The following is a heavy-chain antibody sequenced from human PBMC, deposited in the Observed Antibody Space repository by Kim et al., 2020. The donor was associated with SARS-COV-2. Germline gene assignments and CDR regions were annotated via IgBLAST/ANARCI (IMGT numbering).Heavy chain of an antibody. CDR2: ISYDGSNK. CDR1: GFTFSSYA. CDR3: ARDWGIAAPGHDAFDI. D-gene: IGHD6-13*01. V-gene: IGHV3-30-3*01. Sequence: GGSLRLSCAASGFTFSSYAMHWVRQAPGKGLEWVAVISYDGSNKYYADSVKGRFTISRDNSKNTLYLQMNSLRAEDTAVYYCARDWGIAAPGHDAFDIWG. J-gene: IGHJ3*02.